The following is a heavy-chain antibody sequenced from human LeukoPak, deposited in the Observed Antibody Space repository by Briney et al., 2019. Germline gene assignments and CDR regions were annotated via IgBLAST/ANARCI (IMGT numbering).Heavy chain of an antibody. D-gene: IGHD2-2*01. CDR2: ISSSSSYI. V-gene: IGHV3-21*01. J-gene: IGHJ4*02. Sequence: GGSLRLSCAASGFTFSSHSMNWVRQAPGKGLEWVPSISSSSSYIYYADSVKGRFTISRDNAKNSLYLQMNSLRAEDTAVYYCARDGGYCSSTSCYVFDYWGQGTLVTVSS. CDR3: ARDGGYCSSTSCYVFDY. CDR1: GFTFSSHS.